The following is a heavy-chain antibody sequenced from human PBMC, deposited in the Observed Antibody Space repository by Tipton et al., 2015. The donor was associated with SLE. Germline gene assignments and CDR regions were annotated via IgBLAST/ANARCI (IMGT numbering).Heavy chain of an antibody. V-gene: IGHV4-59*12. CDR3: ARDSGDSSSWYLDY. D-gene: IGHD6-13*01. J-gene: IGHJ4*02. Sequence: LRLSCTVSGGSISSYFWSWIRQPPGRGLEWIGYIYYSGSTNYNPSLKSRVTISVDTSKNQFSLKLNSVTAADTAVYYCARDSGDSSSWYLDYWGQGTLVTVSS. CDR1: GGSISSYF. CDR2: IYYSGST.